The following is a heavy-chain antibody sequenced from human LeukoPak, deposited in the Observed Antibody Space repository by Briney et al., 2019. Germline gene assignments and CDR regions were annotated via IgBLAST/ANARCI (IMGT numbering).Heavy chain of an antibody. CDR3: ASKGFWSGYYRNYYYYMDV. D-gene: IGHD3-3*01. Sequence: SVKVSCKASGGTFSSYAISWVRQAPGQGLEWMGGIIPIFGTANYAQKFQGRVTITTDESTSTAYMELSSLRSEDTAVYYCASKGFWSGYYRNYYYYMDVWGKGTTVTVSS. V-gene: IGHV1-69*05. J-gene: IGHJ6*03. CDR1: GGTFSSYA. CDR2: IIPIFGTA.